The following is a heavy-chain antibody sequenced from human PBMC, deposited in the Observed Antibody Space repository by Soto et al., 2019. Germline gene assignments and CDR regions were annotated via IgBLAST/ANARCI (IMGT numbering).Heavy chain of an antibody. D-gene: IGHD1-26*01. CDR2: ISAYNGNT. V-gene: IGHV1-18*04. J-gene: IGHJ5*01. CDR1: GYTFTSYG. CDR3: ARGGDSGSYYNWFDP. Sequence: EASVKVSCKASGYTFTSYGISWVRQAPGQGLEWMGWISAYNGNTNYAQKLQGRVTMTTDTSTSTAYMELRSLRSDDTAVYYWARGGDSGSYYNWFDPWGQETLVTVSS.